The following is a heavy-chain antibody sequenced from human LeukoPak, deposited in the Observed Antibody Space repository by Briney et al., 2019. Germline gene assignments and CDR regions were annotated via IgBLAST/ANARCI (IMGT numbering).Heavy chain of an antibody. CDR3: ARDLRVAGPSLFDY. D-gene: IGHD6-19*01. CDR2: IIPILGIA. CDR1: GGTFSSYT. J-gene: IGHJ4*02. Sequence: SVKVSCKASGGTFSSYTISWVRQAPGQGLEWMGRIIPILGIANYAQKFQGRVTITAGKSTSTAYMELSSLRSEDTAVYYCARDLRVAGPSLFDYWGQGTLVTVSS. V-gene: IGHV1-69*04.